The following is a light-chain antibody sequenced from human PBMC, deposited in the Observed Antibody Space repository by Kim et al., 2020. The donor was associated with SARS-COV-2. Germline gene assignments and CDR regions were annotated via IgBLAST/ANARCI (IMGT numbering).Light chain of an antibody. J-gene: IGLJ2*01. V-gene: IGLV4-69*01. CDR1: SGHNNYA. CDR3: QTWGTGIVL. Sequence: SVKFPCTLSSGHNNYAIAWHQQQPEKAPRFLMKVNPDGSQNKGDGIPDRFSGSSSGTERFLTISSLQSEDEADYYCQTWGTGIVLFGGGTQLTVL. CDR2: VNPDGSQ.